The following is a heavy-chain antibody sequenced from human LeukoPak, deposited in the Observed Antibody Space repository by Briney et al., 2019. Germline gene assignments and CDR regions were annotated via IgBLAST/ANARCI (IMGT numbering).Heavy chain of an antibody. J-gene: IGHJ4*02. CDR1: GFTFSSYS. V-gene: IGHV3-21*01. D-gene: IGHD3-22*01. CDR2: ISGSNSYI. CDR3: ARSWSSGYWFPATASFDY. Sequence: GGSLRLSCAASGFTFSSYSMNWVRQAPGKGLEWVSSISGSNSYIYYADSVKGRFTISRDDAKNSLYLQMNSLRAEDTAVYYCARSWSSGYWFPATASFDYWGQGTLVSVSP.